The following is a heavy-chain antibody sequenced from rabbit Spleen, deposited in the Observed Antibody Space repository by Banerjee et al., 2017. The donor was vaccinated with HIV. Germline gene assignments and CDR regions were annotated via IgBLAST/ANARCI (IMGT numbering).Heavy chain of an antibody. CDR3: ARNYVNAFDP. D-gene: IGHD1-1*01. Sequence: QSLEESGGDLVKPEGSLTLTCTASGFSFSNNYWMCWVRQAPGKGLEWIACIYTGSGRTYYANWAKGRFTISKASSTTVTLQMTSLTVADTATYFCARNYVNAFDPWGPGTLVTVS. J-gene: IGHJ2*01. CDR1: GFSFSNNYW. V-gene: IGHV1S40*01. CDR2: IYTGSGRT.